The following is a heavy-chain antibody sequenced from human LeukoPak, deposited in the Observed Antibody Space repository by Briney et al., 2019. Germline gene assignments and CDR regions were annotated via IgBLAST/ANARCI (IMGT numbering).Heavy chain of an antibody. V-gene: IGHV4-34*01. D-gene: IGHD2-2*01. CDR3: ARLNIVVVPAARGWFDP. CDR1: GGSFSGYY. J-gene: IGHJ5*02. Sequence: SETLSLTCAVYGGSFSGYYWSWIRQPPGKGLESIGEINHSGSTNYNPSLKSRVTISVDTSKNQFSLKLSSVTAADTAVYYCARLNIVVVPAARGWFDPWGQGTLVTVSS. CDR2: INHSGST.